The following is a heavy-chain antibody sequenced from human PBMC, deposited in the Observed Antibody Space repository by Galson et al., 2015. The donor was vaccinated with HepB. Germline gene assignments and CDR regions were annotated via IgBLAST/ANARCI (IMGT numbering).Heavy chain of an antibody. J-gene: IGHJ4*02. V-gene: IGHV1-2*02. D-gene: IGHD3-22*01. Sequence: SVKVSCKASGYTFTGYYMHWVRQAPGQGLEWMEWINPNSGGTNYAQKFQGRVTMTRDTSISTAYMELSRLRSDDTAVYYCASGLIDYYDSSGLKLDYWGQGTLVTVSS. CDR3: ASGLIDYYDSSGLKLDY. CDR2: INPNSGGT. CDR1: GYTFTGYY.